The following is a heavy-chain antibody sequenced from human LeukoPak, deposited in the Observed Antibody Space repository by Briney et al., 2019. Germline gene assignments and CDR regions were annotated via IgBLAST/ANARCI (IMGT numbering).Heavy chain of an antibody. V-gene: IGHV1-2*02. D-gene: IGHD6-13*01. CDR1: GYTFTCYY. CDR3: ARDRWQQLDWFDP. Sequence: ASVKVSCKASGYTFTCYYMHWVRQAPGQGLEWMGWINPNSGGTNYAQKFQGRVTMTRDTSISTAYMELRRLRSDDTAVYYCARDRWQQLDWFDPWGQGTLVTVSS. J-gene: IGHJ5*02. CDR2: INPNSGGT.